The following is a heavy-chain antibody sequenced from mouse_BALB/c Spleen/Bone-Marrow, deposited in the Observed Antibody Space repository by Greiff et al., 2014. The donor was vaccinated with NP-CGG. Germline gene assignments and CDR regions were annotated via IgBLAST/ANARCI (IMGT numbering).Heavy chain of an antibody. CDR2: IYPGNSDT. CDR1: GYTFTSYW. J-gene: IGHJ4*01. V-gene: IGHV1-5*01. CDR3: TRWGVYGSSCMDY. D-gene: IGHD1-1*01. Sequence: VQLKESGTVLAGPGASVKMSCKASGYTFTSYWMHWVKQRPGQGLEWIGAIYPGNSDTSYNQKFKGKAKLTAVTSTNTAYMELSSLTNEDTAVYFCTRWGVYGSSCMDYWGQGTSVTVSS.